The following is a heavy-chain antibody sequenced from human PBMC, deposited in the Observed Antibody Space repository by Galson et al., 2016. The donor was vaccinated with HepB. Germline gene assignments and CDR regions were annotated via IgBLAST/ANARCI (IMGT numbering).Heavy chain of an antibody. J-gene: IGHJ4*02. CDR2: IYHNVST. V-gene: IGHV4-31*03. D-gene: IGHD5-18*01. CDR1: GGSISSGGYY. Sequence: TLSLTCTVSGGSISSGGYYWTWIRQLPGKGLEWIGYIYHNVSTYYNPSLKSRVMISADTSKNHFSLRLSSVTAADTAVYYCARTRERGYSFGYVDYWGQGSLVIVSS. CDR3: ARTRERGYSFGYVDY.